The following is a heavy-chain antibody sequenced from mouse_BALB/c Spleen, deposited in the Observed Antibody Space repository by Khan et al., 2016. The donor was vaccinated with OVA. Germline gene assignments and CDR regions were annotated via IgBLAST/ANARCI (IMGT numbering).Heavy chain of an antibody. V-gene: IGHV5-9-3*01. Sequence: VQLVESGGGLVKPGGSLKLSCAASGFTFSSYALSWVRQTPEKRLVWVATISSGGSYTYYPGSVKGRFTISRDNARNTLYLQMSSLRSEDTTMYYCARTPGYYGSNYFDYWGQGSTLTVSS. J-gene: IGHJ2*01. CDR2: ISSGGSYT. CDR3: ARTPGYYGSNYFDY. D-gene: IGHD1-1*01. CDR1: GFTFSSYA.